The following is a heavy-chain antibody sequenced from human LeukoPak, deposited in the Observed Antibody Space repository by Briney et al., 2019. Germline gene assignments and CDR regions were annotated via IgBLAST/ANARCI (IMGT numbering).Heavy chain of an antibody. CDR2: ISASDRRT. CDR1: GFTFSIYA. Sequence: GGSLRLSCAASGFTFSIYAMSWVRQAPGKGPEWVSAISASDRRTYYADSVKGRFTISRDNSKNTLYLQMNSLRAEDTAVYYCTKDRAYSFDSWGQGTLVTVSS. J-gene: IGHJ4*02. CDR3: TKDRAYSFDS. V-gene: IGHV3-23*01. D-gene: IGHD5-18*01.